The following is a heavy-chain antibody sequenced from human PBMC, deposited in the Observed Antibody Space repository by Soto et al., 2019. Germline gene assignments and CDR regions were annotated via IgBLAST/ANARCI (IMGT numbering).Heavy chain of an antibody. V-gene: IGHV1-18*01. CDR3: ARDAIYCSGGSCYYDY. CDR2: ISACNGNT. J-gene: IGHJ4*02. CDR1: GYTFTSYG. Sequence: ASVKVSCKASGYTFTSYGISWVRQAPGQGLEWMGWISACNGNTKYSQKFQGRVTITRDTSASTAYMELSSLRSEDTAVYYCARDAIYCSGGSCYYDYWGQGTLVTVSS. D-gene: IGHD2-15*01.